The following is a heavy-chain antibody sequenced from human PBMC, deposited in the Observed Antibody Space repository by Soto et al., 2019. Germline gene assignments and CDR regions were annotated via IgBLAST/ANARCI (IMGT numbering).Heavy chain of an antibody. J-gene: IGHJ5*02. D-gene: IGHD4-17*01. V-gene: IGHV4-59*01. CDR1: GGSISSNY. CDR2: IYYSGST. Sequence: PSETLSLTCTVSGGSISSNYWSWIRQPPGKGLEWIGYIYYSGSTNYNPSLKSRVTISVDTSKNQFSLNMSSVTAADTAVYYCARSSVTHTTNWFDPWGQGTLVTVSP. CDR3: ARSSVTHTTNWFDP.